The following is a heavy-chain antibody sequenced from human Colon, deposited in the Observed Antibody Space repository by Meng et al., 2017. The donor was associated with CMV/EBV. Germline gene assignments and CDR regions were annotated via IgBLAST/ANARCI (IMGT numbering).Heavy chain of an antibody. V-gene: IGHV4-59*01. CDR1: GDSITGYY. D-gene: IGHD4-11*01. CDR2: VYDSGST. J-gene: IGHJ4*02. CDR3: ARGVSNYNY. Sequence: SETLSLTCNVSGDSITGYYWTWIRQPPGTGLEWIGYVYDSGSTNYNPSLKSRLSISVDTSKNQFSLKLTSVTAADTAVYYCARGVSNYNYWGQGTLVTVSS.